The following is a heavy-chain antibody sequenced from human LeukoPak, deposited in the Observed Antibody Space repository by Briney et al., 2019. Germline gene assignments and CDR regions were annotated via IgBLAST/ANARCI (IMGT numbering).Heavy chain of an antibody. CDR2: IYSGGST. CDR3: ARGMVRGVIHFLDY. J-gene: IGHJ4*02. Sequence: QPGGSLRLSCAASGFTVSSNYMSWVRQAPGKGLEWVSVIYSGGSTYYADSVKGRFTISRDNSKNTLYLQMNSLRAEDTAVYYCARGMVRGVIHFLDYWGQGTLVTVSS. D-gene: IGHD3-10*01. V-gene: IGHV3-66*02. CDR1: GFTVSSNY.